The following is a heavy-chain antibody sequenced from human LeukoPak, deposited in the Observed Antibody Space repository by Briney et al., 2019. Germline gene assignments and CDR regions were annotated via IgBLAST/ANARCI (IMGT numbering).Heavy chain of an antibody. CDR2: ISGSGGST. V-gene: IGHV3-23*01. CDR3: AKDGRYCSGGSPCWVYYYGMGV. CDR1: GFTFSSYA. Sequence: PGGSLRLSCAASGFTFSSYAMSWVRQAPGKGLEWVSAISGSGGSTYYADSVKGRFTISRDNSKNTLYLQMNSLRAEDTAVYYRAKDGRYCSGGSPCWVYYYGMGVWGQGTTVTVSS. J-gene: IGHJ6*02. D-gene: IGHD2-15*01.